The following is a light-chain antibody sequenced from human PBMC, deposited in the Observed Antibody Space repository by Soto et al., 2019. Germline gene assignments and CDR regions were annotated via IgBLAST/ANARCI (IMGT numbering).Light chain of an antibody. Sequence: DIQMTQSPSSLSASVGDRVTITCRASQSISNYLSWYQHKPGIAPKLLIYAASTLQSGVPSRFSGSGSGTDFTLTISSLQFEDCATYYCLQGYTTPPLTFGGGTKVEIK. CDR2: AAS. J-gene: IGKJ4*01. CDR3: LQGYTTPPLT. V-gene: IGKV1-39*01. CDR1: QSISNY.